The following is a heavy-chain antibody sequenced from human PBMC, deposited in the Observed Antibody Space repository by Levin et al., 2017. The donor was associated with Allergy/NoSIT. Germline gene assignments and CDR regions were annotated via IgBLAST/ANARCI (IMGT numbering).Heavy chain of an antibody. CDR2: INHSGST. D-gene: IGHD6-13*01. J-gene: IGHJ6*02. Sequence: SETLSLTCAVYGGSFSGYYWSWIRQPPGKGLEWIGEINHSGSTNYNPSLKSRVTISVDTSKNQFSLKLSSVTAADTAVYYCARGLKQQLVPGFSLAQMDVWGQGTTVTVSS. V-gene: IGHV4-34*01. CDR1: GGSFSGYY. CDR3: ARGLKQQLVPGFSLAQMDV.